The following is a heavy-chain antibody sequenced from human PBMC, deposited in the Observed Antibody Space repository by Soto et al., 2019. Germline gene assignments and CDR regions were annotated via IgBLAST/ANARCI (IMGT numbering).Heavy chain of an antibody. CDR1: GFSLSTTGVG. J-gene: IGHJ6*02. CDR2: IYWDADK. Sequence: QITLKESGPTLVKPTQTLTLTCTFSGFSLSTTGVGVGWIRQPPGMALEWLALIYWDADKRYNPSLQSRLTITTDTSKNQGLLTITDMDPVDPATYYCVQSRCGGDSLLSYSPHSYYGLDVWGQGTTVTVSS. D-gene: IGHD2-21*02. V-gene: IGHV2-5*02. CDR3: VQSRCGGDSLLSYSPHSYYGLDV.